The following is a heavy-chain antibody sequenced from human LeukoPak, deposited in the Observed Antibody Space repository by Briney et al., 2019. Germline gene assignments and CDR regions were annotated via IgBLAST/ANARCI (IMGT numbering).Heavy chain of an antibody. V-gene: IGHV3-21*01. J-gene: IGHJ3*02. CDR2: ISSSSSYI. Sequence: PGGSLRLSCAASGFTFSSYSMNWVRQAPGKGLEWVSSISSSSSYIYYADSVKGRFTISRDNAKNSLYLQMNSLRAEDTAVYYCARDEVTIFGVVTAEAFDIWGQGTMVTVSS. CDR1: GFTFSSYS. D-gene: IGHD3-3*01. CDR3: ARDEVTIFGVVTAEAFDI.